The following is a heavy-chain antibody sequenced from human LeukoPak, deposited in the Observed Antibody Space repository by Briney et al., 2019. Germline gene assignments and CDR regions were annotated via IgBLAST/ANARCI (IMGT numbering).Heavy chain of an antibody. CDR3: AREPVTGSVY. Sequence: GGSLRLSCAASGFTFSTYSMNWVRQAPGKGLEWVSSISSTGSYIYYADSVKGRFTISRDNAKNSLYLQMNSLRGEDTAVNYCAREPVTGSVYWGQGTLVTVSS. J-gene: IGHJ4*02. CDR1: GFTFSTYS. D-gene: IGHD4-17*01. V-gene: IGHV3-21*01. CDR2: ISSTGSYI.